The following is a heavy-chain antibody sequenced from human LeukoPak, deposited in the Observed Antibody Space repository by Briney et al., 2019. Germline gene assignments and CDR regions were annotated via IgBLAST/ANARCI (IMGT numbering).Heavy chain of an antibody. CDR2: INPNSGGT. D-gene: IGHD4-17*01. Sequence: ASVKVSCKASGYTFTGYYMNWVRQAPGQGLEWMGWINPNSGGTNYAQKFQGRVTMTRDTSISTAYMELSRLRSDDTAVYYWARLYGDYGFDYSGQGTLVTVSS. J-gene: IGHJ4*02. V-gene: IGHV1-2*02. CDR1: GYTFTGYY. CDR3: ARLYGDYGFDY.